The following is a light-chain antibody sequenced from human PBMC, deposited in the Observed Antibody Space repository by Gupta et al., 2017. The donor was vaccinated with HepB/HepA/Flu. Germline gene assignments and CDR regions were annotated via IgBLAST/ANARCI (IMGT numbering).Light chain of an antibody. CDR1: TIGRKS. Sequence: SYVLTQPPSVSVAPGKTARITCGGNTIGRKSVHWYQQKSGQAPVLVVYDDSVRPSGIPERFSGSNSGNTATLTISRVEAGDEADYYCHVWDSSDVVFGGGTKLTVL. CDR3: HVWDSSDVV. V-gene: IGLV3-21*03. CDR2: DDS. J-gene: IGLJ2*01.